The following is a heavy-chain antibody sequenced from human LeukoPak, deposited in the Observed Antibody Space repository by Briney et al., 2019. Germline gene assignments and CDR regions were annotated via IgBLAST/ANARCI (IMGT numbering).Heavy chain of an antibody. J-gene: IGHJ4*02. CDR3: ARVRYGDSPFDY. CDR1: GFTFSSYS. Sequence: GGSLRLSCAASGFTFSSYSMNWVRQAPGKVLEWVSSISSSSSYIYYADSVKGRFTISRDNAKNSLYLQMNSLRAEDTAVYYCARVRYGDSPFDYWGQGTLVTVSS. CDR2: ISSSSSYI. D-gene: IGHD4-17*01. V-gene: IGHV3-21*01.